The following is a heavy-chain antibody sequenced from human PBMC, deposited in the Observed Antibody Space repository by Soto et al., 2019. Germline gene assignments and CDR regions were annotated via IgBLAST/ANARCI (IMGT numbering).Heavy chain of an antibody. CDR3: ARRRIVVLNKDWYFDL. Sequence: QVQLQQWGAGLLKPSETLSLTCAVYGGSFSGYYWSWIRQPPGKGLEWIGEINHSGSTNYNPSLNSRVTISXXTXKXXFSLKLSSVTAADTAVYYCARRRIVVLNKDWYFDLWGRGTLVTVSS. J-gene: IGHJ2*01. CDR1: GGSFSGYY. V-gene: IGHV4-34*01. CDR2: INHSGST. D-gene: IGHD3-22*01.